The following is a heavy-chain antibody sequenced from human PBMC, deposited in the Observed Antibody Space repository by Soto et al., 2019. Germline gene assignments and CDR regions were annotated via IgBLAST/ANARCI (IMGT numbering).Heavy chain of an antibody. J-gene: IGHJ4*02. D-gene: IGHD6-13*01. V-gene: IGHV3-23*01. CDR3: TTGEEWNSSWYGKFAS. CDR2: ISGSGSNT. CDR1: GFTFNNFA. Sequence: EVQLMESGGALERPGGSLRLSCAASGFTFNNFAMIWVRQAPGKGLEWVSAISGSGSNTYYADSVKGRFTISRDNSKNTVSLQMSSLRVEDTAVYYCTTGEEWNSSWYGKFASWGQGTQVTVSS.